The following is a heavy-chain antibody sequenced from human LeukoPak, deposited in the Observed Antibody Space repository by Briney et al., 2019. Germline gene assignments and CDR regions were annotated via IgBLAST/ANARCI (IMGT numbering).Heavy chain of an antibody. CDR2: IKQDGSEK. CDR3: ATEDYYDSSGYYFDY. V-gene: IGHV3-7*01. J-gene: IGHJ4*02. Sequence: GGSLRLSCAASGFTFSSYWMSWVRQAQGKWLEWVANIKQDGSEKYYVDSVKGRFTISRDNAKNSLYLQMNSLRAEDTAVYYCATEDYYDSSGYYFDYWGQGTLVTVSS. D-gene: IGHD3-22*01. CDR1: GFTFSSYW.